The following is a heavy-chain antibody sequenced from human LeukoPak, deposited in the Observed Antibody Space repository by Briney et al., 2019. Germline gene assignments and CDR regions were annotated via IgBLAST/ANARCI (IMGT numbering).Heavy chain of an antibody. Sequence: SETLSPTCAVYGGSFSGYYWSWIRQPPGKGLEWIGEINHSGSTNYNPSLKSRVTISVDTSKNQFSLKLSSVTAADTAVYYCARLRLARGYYFDYWGQGTLVTVSS. V-gene: IGHV4-34*01. CDR1: GGSFSGYY. CDR2: INHSGST. D-gene: IGHD6-25*01. J-gene: IGHJ4*02. CDR3: ARLRLARGYYFDY.